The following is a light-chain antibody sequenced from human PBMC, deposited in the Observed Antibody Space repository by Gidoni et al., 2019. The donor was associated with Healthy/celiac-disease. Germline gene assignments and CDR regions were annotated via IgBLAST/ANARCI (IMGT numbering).Light chain of an antibody. CDR1: QDISNY. V-gene: IGKV1-33*01. CDR2: DAS. J-gene: IGKJ2*01. CDR3: QQYDNPPRYT. Sequence: DIQMTQSPSSLSASVGDRVTITSQASQDISNYLNWYQQKPGKAPKLLIYDASNLETGVPSRFSGSGSGTDFTFTISSLQPEDIATYYCQQYDNPPRYTFGQGTKLEIK.